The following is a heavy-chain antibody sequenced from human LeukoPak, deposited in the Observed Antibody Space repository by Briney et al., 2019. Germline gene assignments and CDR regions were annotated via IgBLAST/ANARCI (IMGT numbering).Heavy chain of an antibody. CDR1: GFTFSSYG. CDR2: IWYDGSNK. D-gene: IGHD3-9*01. CDR3: ARGYDILTGYYPNNWFDP. Sequence: PGGSLRLSCAAAGFTFSSYGMHWVRQAPGKGLEWVAVIWYDGSNKYYADSVKGRFTISRDNSKNTLYLQMNSLRAADTAVYYCARGYDILTGYYPNNWFDPWGQGTLVTVSS. J-gene: IGHJ5*02. V-gene: IGHV3-33*01.